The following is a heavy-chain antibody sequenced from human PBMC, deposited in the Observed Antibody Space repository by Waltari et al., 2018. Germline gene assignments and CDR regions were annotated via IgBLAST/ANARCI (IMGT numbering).Heavy chain of an antibody. Sequence: EVQLVESGGGLVKPGGSLRLSCAASGFTFNTYTMNWVRQAPGKGLDWVSSIRSTSSDIYYADSVKGRFTISRDNAKSSLYLQLNSLRAEDTAVYYCAGGYSSYYGMDVWGQGTTVTVSS. J-gene: IGHJ6*02. CDR1: GFTFNTYT. CDR2: IRSTSSDI. D-gene: IGHD6-13*01. V-gene: IGHV3-21*02. CDR3: AGGYSSYYGMDV.